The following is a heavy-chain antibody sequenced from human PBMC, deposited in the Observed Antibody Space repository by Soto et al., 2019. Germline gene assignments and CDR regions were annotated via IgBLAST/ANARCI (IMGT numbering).Heavy chain of an antibody. CDR3: ARKEDSNYYYYYGMDV. J-gene: IGHJ6*02. D-gene: IGHD4-4*01. V-gene: IGHV3-33*01. CDR1: GFTFSSYC. Sequence: GGSLRLSCAASGFTFSSYCMHWVRQAPGKGLEWVAVIWYDGSNKYYADSVKGRFTISRDNSKNTLYLQMNSLRAEDTAVYYCARKEDSNYYYYYGMDVWGQGTTVTVSS. CDR2: IWYDGSNK.